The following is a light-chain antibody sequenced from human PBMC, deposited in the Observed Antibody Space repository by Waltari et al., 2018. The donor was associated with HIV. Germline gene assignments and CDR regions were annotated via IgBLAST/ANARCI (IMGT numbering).Light chain of an antibody. J-gene: IGLJ3*02. CDR1: SSDIGAYDS. CDR2: AVT. V-gene: IGLV2-8*01. Sequence: QSALTQPPSASGSLGQSVTISCTGSSSDIGAYDSVSWFQQHPRSAPQLLLYAVTRRPSACSDRFSGSRSGSTAFLTVAGLQPDDEATYFCSSYGDSLRVLFGGGTNVTVL. CDR3: SSYGDSLRVL.